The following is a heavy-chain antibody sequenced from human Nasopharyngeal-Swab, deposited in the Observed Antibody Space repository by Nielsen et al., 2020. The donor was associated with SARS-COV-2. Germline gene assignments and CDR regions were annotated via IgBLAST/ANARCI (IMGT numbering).Heavy chain of an antibody. J-gene: IGHJ4*02. CDR1: GYTFTSYD. CDR2: MNPNSGNT. D-gene: IGHD3-22*01. CDR3: ARDISGITMIVGS. V-gene: IGHV1-8*01. Sequence: ASVKVSCKASGYTFTSYDINWVRQATGQGLEWMGWMNPNSGNTGYAQKFQGRVTMTRDTSISTAYMELSRLRSDDTAVYYCARDISGITMIVGSWGQGTLVTVSS.